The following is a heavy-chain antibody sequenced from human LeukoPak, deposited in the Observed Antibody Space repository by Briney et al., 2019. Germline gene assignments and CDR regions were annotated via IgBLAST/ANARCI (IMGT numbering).Heavy chain of an antibody. J-gene: IGHJ4*02. Sequence: ASAKVSCKASGYTFTRFDINWVRQATGQGLEWVGWMNPYSGNTGNAQKFQGRVTMTRSTSISTAYIELSSLRSEDTAVYFCARGYCSGGSCKNYFDYWGQGTLVTVST. CDR2: MNPYSGNT. CDR1: GYTFTRFD. V-gene: IGHV1-8*01. CDR3: ARGYCSGGSCKNYFDY. D-gene: IGHD2-15*01.